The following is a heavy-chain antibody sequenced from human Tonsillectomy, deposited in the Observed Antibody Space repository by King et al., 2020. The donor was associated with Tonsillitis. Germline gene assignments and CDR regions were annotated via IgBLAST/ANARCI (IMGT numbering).Heavy chain of an antibody. J-gene: IGHJ3*02. D-gene: IGHD1-26*01. V-gene: IGHV3-7*01. CDR1: GFTFSTYW. CDR2: IKQDGSEK. Sequence: VQLVESGGGLVQPGGSARLSCAASGFTFSTYWMTWVRQAPGRRLEWGANIKQDGSEKFYVNSVKGRFTISRDNAKNSFYLQMNSLRAEDTAVYYCARGGREGACDIWGQGTMVTVSS. CDR3: ARGGREGACDI.